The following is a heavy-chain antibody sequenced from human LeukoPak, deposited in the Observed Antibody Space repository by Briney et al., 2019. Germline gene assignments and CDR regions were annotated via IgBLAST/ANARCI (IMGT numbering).Heavy chain of an antibody. J-gene: IGHJ4*02. Sequence: SETLSLTCNVSGASMSSNYWSWIRQPPGKGLEWIGYIYHSGNTNYSPSLESRVTMSADESKNQFSLRVHFVSAADTAVYYCASTRRAAVAGRFDSWDQGTLVTVSS. CDR1: GASMSSNY. CDR2: IYHSGNT. CDR3: ASTRRAAVAGRFDS. V-gene: IGHV4-4*09. D-gene: IGHD6-19*01.